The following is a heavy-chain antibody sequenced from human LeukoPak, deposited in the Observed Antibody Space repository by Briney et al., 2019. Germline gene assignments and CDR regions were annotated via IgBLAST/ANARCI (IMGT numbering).Heavy chain of an antibody. Sequence: GASLRLSCAASGFTFSSYAMSWVRQAPGKGLEWVANIKQDGSEKYYVDSVKGRFTISRDNAKNSLYLQMSSLRAEDTAVYYCARDRLLGINWHFDLWGRGTLVTVSS. CDR1: GFTFSSYA. V-gene: IGHV3-7*01. CDR3: ARDRLLGINWHFDL. D-gene: IGHD7-27*01. CDR2: IKQDGSEK. J-gene: IGHJ2*01.